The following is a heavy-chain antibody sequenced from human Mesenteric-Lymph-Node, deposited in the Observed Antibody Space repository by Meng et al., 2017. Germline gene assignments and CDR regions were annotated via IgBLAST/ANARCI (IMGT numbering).Heavy chain of an antibody. CDR2: IGSNSRST. Sequence: GESLKISCAASGFTFSSYSMNWVRQAPGKGLEWVSSIGSNSRSTYYSDSVKGRFTISRDNAKNSLCLQMNSLRAEDTAVYYCARVPFVVRGPNTCWAFDIWGQGTMVTVSS. J-gene: IGHJ3*02. D-gene: IGHD3-10*01. CDR1: GFTFSSYS. V-gene: IGHV3-21*04. CDR3: ARVPFVVRGPNTCWAFDI.